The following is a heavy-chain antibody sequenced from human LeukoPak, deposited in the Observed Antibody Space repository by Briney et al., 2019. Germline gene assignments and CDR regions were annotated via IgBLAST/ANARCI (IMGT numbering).Heavy chain of an antibody. CDR2: ISGSGGST. J-gene: IGHJ4*02. Sequence: GVSLRLSCAASGFTFKTHAMSWVRQAPGKGLEWVSAISGSGGSTYYADSVKGRFTISRDNSKNTLYLRMNSLRAEDTAVYYCAKAPPDYYDSSGYDYWGQGTLVTVSS. CDR1: GFTFKTHA. V-gene: IGHV3-23*01. CDR3: AKAPPDYYDSSGYDY. D-gene: IGHD3-22*01.